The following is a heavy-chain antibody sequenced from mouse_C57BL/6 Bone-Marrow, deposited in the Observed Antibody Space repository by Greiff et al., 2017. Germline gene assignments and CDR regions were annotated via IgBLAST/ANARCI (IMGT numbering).Heavy chain of an antibody. V-gene: IGHV1-64*01. CDR1: GYTFTNYW. J-gene: IGHJ4*01. Sequence: QVQLQQPGAELVKPGASVKLSCKASGYTFTNYWMHWVKQRPGQGLEWIGMMHPNGGSPEYNEKFKSEATLSVDKSSRTAYMERSSLTSEDSAVYYCARSYDYDDYTMDYWGQGTSVTVSS. D-gene: IGHD2-4*01. CDR2: MHPNGGSP. CDR3: ARSYDYDDYTMDY.